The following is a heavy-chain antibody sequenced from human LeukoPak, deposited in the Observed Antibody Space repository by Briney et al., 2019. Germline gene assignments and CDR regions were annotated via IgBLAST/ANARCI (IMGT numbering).Heavy chain of an antibody. CDR1: GFSFSSYG. D-gene: IGHD3-16*01. J-gene: IGHJ3*02. V-gene: IGHV3-23*01. Sequence: GGSLRLSCAASGFSFSSYGISWVRQAPGKGLEWVSAISASGGTTYYADSVKGRFTISRDSSKNTLYLQMNSLRAEDTAVFYCAKDRDDYVWGSYLGAFDIWGQGTMVTVSS. CDR3: AKDRDDYVWGSYLGAFDI. CDR2: ISASGGTT.